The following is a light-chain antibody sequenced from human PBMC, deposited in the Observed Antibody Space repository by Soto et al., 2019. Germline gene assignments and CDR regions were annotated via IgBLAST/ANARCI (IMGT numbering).Light chain of an antibody. J-gene: IGKJ2*01. CDR1: QDISYS. CDR3: QQSDNVPRT. CDR2: GAS. V-gene: IGKV1-33*01. Sequence: IPLTQSPSSLSASVGDRVTITCQASQDISYSLNWYQQTPVKAPQLLIYGASNLGTGVPSRFSGSGSGTHFSFTIRSLHPEDIATYYCQQSDNVPRTFGQGTKVEIK.